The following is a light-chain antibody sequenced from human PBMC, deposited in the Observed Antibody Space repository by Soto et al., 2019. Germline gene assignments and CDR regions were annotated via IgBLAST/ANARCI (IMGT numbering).Light chain of an antibody. CDR1: SSDIGGYNF. Sequence: QSALTQPASVSGSPGQSLTISCTGTSSDIGGYNFVSWYHQHPGKAPKLMIYEVSNRPSGVSDRFSGSKSGNTASLTISGLQAEDEADYYCSSFRSGTTLFGTGTKVTVL. CDR3: SSFRSGTTL. CDR2: EVS. V-gene: IGLV2-14*01. J-gene: IGLJ1*01.